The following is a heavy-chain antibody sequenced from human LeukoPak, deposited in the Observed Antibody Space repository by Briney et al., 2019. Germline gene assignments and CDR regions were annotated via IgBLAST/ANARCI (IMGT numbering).Heavy chain of an antibody. CDR3: ARERYYYDSSGYYGYFDY. Sequence: PSETLSLTCTVSGASISSYYWSRIRQPPGKGLEWIGYVFQSGNTNYNPSLKSRVTISVDTSKNHFSLNLSSVSAADTAVYYCARERYYYDSSGYYGYFDYWGQGTLVTVSS. CDR2: VFQSGNT. J-gene: IGHJ4*02. V-gene: IGHV4-59*01. CDR1: GASISSYY. D-gene: IGHD3-22*01.